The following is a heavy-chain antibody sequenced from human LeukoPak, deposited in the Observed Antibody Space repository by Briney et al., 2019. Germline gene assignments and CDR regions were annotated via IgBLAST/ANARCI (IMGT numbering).Heavy chain of an antibody. CDR3: ARGKKDYDILTGYFLSGPRIFDY. J-gene: IGHJ4*02. CDR2: ISAYNGNT. CDR1: GYTFTSYG. V-gene: IGHV1-18*01. D-gene: IGHD3-9*01. Sequence: GASMKVSCKASGYTFTSYGISWVRQAPGQGLEWMGWISAYNGNTNYAQKLQGRVTMTTDTSTSTAYMELRSLRSDDTAVYYCARGKKDYDILTGYFLSGPRIFDYWGQGTLVTVSS.